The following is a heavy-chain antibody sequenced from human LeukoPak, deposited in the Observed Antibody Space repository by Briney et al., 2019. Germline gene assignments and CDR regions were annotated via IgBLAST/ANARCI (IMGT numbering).Heavy chain of an antibody. V-gene: IGHV3-7*01. J-gene: IGHJ4*02. D-gene: IGHD3-10*01. Sequence: PGGSLRLSCAASGFTVSSNYMSWVRQAPGKGLEWVANIKQDGSEKYYVDSVKGRFTISRDNAKNSLYLQMNSLRAEDTAVYYCARHVLLWFGESCFDYWGQGTLVTVSS. CDR2: IKQDGSEK. CDR1: GFTVSSNY. CDR3: ARHVLLWFGESCFDY.